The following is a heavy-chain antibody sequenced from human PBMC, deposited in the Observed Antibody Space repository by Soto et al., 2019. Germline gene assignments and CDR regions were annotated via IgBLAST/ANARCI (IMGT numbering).Heavy chain of an antibody. Sequence: GESLKISWKSSGYSFTTYWIGWVRQITRKGLEWMGVIYPGEFDIKFSPSIQGQVTITADMSLSTAYLKWSSLRVSDTAMYYSAGQAYRYDTNFFCYWGQGTLLTVSS. CDR3: AGQAYRYDTNFFCY. CDR1: GYSFTTYW. D-gene: IGHD3-22*01. V-gene: IGHV5-51*01. CDR2: IYPGEFDI. J-gene: IGHJ4*02.